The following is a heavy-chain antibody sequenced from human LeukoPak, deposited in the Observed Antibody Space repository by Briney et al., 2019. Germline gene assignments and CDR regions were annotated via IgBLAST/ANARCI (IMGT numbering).Heavy chain of an antibody. Sequence: GGSLRLSCAASGFTFSSYAMSWVRQAPGKGLEWVSAISGSGGSTYYADSVKGRFTISRDNSKNTLYLQMNSLRAEDTAVYYCAKVGYSSSWAELYYYYYMDVWGKGTTVTVSS. V-gene: IGHV3-23*01. D-gene: IGHD6-13*01. CDR3: AKVGYSSSWAELYYYYYMDV. J-gene: IGHJ6*03. CDR1: GFTFSSYA. CDR2: ISGSGGST.